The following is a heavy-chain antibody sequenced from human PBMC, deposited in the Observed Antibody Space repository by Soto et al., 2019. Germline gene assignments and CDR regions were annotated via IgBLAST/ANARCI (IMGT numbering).Heavy chain of an antibody. Sequence: KPSETLSLTCAVYGGSFSGYYWSWIRQPPGKGLEWIGEINHSGSTNYNPSLKSRVTISVDTSKNQFSLKLSSVTAADTAVYYCARGRLTMVRGVIMAPFDYWGQGTLVTVSS. CDR1: GGSFSGYY. D-gene: IGHD3-10*01. J-gene: IGHJ4*02. CDR2: INHSGST. V-gene: IGHV4-34*01. CDR3: ARGRLTMVRGVIMAPFDY.